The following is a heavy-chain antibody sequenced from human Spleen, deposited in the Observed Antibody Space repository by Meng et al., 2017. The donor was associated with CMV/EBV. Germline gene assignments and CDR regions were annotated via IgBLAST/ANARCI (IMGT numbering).Heavy chain of an antibody. Sequence: GSLRLSCAASRFTFSNYAMSWVRQPPGKGLEWIGSIYYSGSTYYNPSLKSRVTMSLDMSKNQFSLNLSSVTAADTAVYYCARSPRGGCTSISCYTERPFDYWGQGTRVTVSS. CDR2: IYYSGST. CDR3: ARSPRGGCTSISCYTERPFDY. V-gene: IGHV4-39*01. J-gene: IGHJ4*02. D-gene: IGHD2-2*02. CDR1: RFTFSNYA.